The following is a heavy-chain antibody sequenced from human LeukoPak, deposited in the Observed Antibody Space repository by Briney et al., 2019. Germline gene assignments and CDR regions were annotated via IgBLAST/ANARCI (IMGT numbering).Heavy chain of an antibody. V-gene: IGHV4-59*12. Sequence: KPSETLSLTCTVSGGSISSYYWSWVRQPPGKGLEWIGFVYYTGSTNYNPSLKSRVTISIDTSKNQFSLKMSSMTAADTAMYYCARRFSDHGLFTGYYAPNFDYWGQGTQVTVSS. CDR3: ARRFSDHGLFTGYYAPNFDY. CDR2: VYYTGST. D-gene: IGHD3-9*01. J-gene: IGHJ4*02. CDR1: GGSISSYY.